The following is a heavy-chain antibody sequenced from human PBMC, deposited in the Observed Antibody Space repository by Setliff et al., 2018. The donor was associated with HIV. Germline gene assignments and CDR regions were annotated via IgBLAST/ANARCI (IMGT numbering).Heavy chain of an antibody. D-gene: IGHD3-3*01. J-gene: IGHJ4*02. CDR3: ARGGAFWSGYYGFDY. V-gene: IGHV4-4*02. CDR2: IYHSGST. CDR1: GGSISSNKW. Sequence: PSETLSLTCAVSGGSISSNKWWSWVRQPPGKGLEWIGEIYHSGSTKYNPSLKSRVTISVDKSKNQSSLNLTSVTAADTAVYYCARGGAFWSGYYGFDYWGQGTLVTVSS.